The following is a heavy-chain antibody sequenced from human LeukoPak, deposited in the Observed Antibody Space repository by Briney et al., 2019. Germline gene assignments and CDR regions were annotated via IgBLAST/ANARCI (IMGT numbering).Heavy chain of an antibody. CDR2: FDPEDGET. CDR3: ARWYYGSGSLGGGNWFDP. J-gene: IGHJ5*02. V-gene: IGHV1-24*01. D-gene: IGHD3-10*01. CDR1: GYTLTELS. Sequence: EASVKVSCKVSGYTLTELSMHWVRQAPGKGLEWMGGFDPEDGETIYAQKFRGRVTMTEDTSTDTAYMELSSLRSEDTAVYYCARWYYGSGSLGGGNWFDPWGQGTLVTVSS.